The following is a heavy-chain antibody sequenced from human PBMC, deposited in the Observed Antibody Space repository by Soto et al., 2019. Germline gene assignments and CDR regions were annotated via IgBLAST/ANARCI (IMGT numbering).Heavy chain of an antibody. D-gene: IGHD3-10*01. CDR3: ARCFSGPMDY. J-gene: IGHJ4*02. Sequence: ASVKVSCKASGYTFTNYYMHWVRQAPGQGLEWMGIIYPSGGSTRNAQKFQGRVTMTRDTSTSTVYMELSSLRSEDTAVYYCARCFSGPMDYWGRGTLVTVSS. CDR2: IYPSGGST. V-gene: IGHV1-46*01. CDR1: GYTFTNYY.